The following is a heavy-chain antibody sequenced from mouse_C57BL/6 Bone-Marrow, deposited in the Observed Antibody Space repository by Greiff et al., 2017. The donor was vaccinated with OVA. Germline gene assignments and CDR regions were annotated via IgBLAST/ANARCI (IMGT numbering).Heavy chain of an antibody. CDR2: IHPNSGST. J-gene: IGHJ2*01. CDR3: ARGGLYYGNFFDY. CDR1: GYTFTSYW. Sequence: QVQLQQPGAELVKPGASVKLSCKASGYTFTSYWMHWVKQRPGQGLEWIGMIHPNSGSTNYNEKFKSKATLTVDKSSSTAYMQLSSLTSEDSAVYYCARGGLYYGNFFDYWGQGTTLTVSS. V-gene: IGHV1-64*01. D-gene: IGHD2-1*01.